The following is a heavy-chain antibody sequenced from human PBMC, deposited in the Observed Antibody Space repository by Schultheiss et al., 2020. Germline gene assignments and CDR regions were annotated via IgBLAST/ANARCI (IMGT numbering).Heavy chain of an antibody. Sequence: GGSLRLSCAASGFTFSSYGMHWVRQAPGKGLEWVAVIWYDGSNKYYADSVKGRFTISRDNSKNTLYLQMNSLRAEDTAVYYCAKDMTVVVVPAAPDYWGQGTLVTVSS. CDR1: GFTFSSYG. CDR3: AKDMTVVVVPAAPDY. CDR2: IWYDGSNK. V-gene: IGHV3-30*02. J-gene: IGHJ4*02. D-gene: IGHD2-2*01.